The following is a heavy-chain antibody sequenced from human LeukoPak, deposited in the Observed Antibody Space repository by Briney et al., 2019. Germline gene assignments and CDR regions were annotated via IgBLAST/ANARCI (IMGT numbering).Heavy chain of an antibody. CDR1: GFTFSSYA. J-gene: IGHJ4*02. CDR2: INGNGARS. Sequence: GGSLRLSCAASGFTFSSYAMSWVRQAPGKGLEWVSGINGNGARSYYADSVKGRFTISRDNSKNTLYLQMNSLRADDTAVYYCANAQAGRSWGGDYPICWGQGTLVTVSS. V-gene: IGHV3-23*01. CDR3: ANAQAGRSWGGDYPIC. D-gene: IGHD4-17*01.